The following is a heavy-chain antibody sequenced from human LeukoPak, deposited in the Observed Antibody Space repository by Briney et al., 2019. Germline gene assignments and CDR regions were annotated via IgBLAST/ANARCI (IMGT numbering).Heavy chain of an antibody. CDR2: IYSGGST. CDR3: ARTPHYYYGMDV. CDR1: GFTVSSNY. J-gene: IGHJ6*02. V-gene: IGHV3-53*01. Sequence: PGGSLRLSCAASGFTVSSNYMSWVRQAPGKGLEWVSVIYSGGSTYYADSVKGRFTISRDNSKNTLYLQMNSLRAEDTAVYYCARTPHYYYGMDVWGQGTTVTVSS.